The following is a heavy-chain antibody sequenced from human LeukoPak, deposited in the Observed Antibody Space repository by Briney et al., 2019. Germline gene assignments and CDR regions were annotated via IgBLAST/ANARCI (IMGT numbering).Heavy chain of an antibody. J-gene: IGHJ4*02. CDR3: ARDDSSGYDY. D-gene: IGHD3-22*01. V-gene: IGHV3-74*01. Sequence: GGSLRLSCAASGFTFRTYWMHWVRQAPGKGLVWVSRIEGDGSSTSYADSVKGRFTISRDNAKNTLYLQMNSLRAEDTAVYYCARDDSSGYDYWGQGTLVTVSS. CDR1: GFTFRTYW. CDR2: IEGDGSST.